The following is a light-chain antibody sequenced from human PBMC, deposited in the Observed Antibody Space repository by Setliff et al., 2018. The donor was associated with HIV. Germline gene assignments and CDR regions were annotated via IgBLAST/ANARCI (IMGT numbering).Light chain of an antibody. V-gene: IGLV1-44*01. CDR2: SNN. CDR1: RSNIGGNT. Sequence: QSALTQPPSASGTAGPKVTLSCSGGRSNIGGNTVNWYQQVTGKAPKLLIYSNNQRPSGVPDRFSGSKSGTSASLALSGLQSEDAADYDCGAWDGSLDAYVFGTGTKVTVL. CDR3: GAWDGSLDAYV. J-gene: IGLJ1*01.